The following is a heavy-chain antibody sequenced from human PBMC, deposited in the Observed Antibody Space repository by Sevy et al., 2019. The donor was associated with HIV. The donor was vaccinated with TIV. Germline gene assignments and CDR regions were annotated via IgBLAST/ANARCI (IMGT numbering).Heavy chain of an antibody. CDR2: IYYSGST. J-gene: IGHJ4*02. CDR1: GGSISSSSYY. CDR3: ASSTLYGFYYFDY. Sequence: SETLSLTCTVSGGSISSSSYYWGWIRQPPGKGLEWIGSIYYSGSTYYNPSLKSRVTISVDTCKNQFSLKLSSVTAADTAVYYCASSTLYGFYYFDYWGQGTLVTVSS. D-gene: IGHD3-10*01. V-gene: IGHV4-39*01.